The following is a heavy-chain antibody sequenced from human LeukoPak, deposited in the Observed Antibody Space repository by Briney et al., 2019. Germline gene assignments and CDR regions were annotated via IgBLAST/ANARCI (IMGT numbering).Heavy chain of an antibody. D-gene: IGHD3-16*01. J-gene: IGHJ4*02. CDR2: IKSKTDGGTT. V-gene: IGHV3-15*01. Sequence: GGSLRLSCAASGFTVSSNYMSWVRQAPGKGLEWVGRIKSKTDGGTTDYAAPVKGRFTISRDDSKNTLYLQMNSLKTEDTAVYYCTTDRLRELAMYYFDYWGQGTLVTVSS. CDR1: GFTVSSNY. CDR3: TTDRLRELAMYYFDY.